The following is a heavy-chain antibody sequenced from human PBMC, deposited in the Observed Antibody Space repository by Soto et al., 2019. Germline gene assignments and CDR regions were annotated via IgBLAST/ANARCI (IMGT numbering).Heavy chain of an antibody. CDR3: SRQRYYYDSGGYYHFDY. D-gene: IGHD3-22*01. J-gene: IGHJ4*02. Sequence: SETLSLTCTVSGGSISSSSYSWGWIRQPPGKGLEWIGSIYYSGSTYYNPSLKSRVTISVDTSKNQFSLKLSSVTAADTTLYYCSRQRYYYDSGGYYHFDYWGQGTLVTVSS. CDR1: GGSISSSSYS. V-gene: IGHV4-39*01. CDR2: IYYSGST.